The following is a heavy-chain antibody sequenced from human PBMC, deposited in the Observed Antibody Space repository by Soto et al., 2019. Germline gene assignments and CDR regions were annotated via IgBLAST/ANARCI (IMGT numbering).Heavy chain of an antibody. CDR1: GGSISSGGYY. J-gene: IGHJ6*02. D-gene: IGHD1-26*01. CDR2: IYYSGST. V-gene: IGHV4-31*03. Sequence: PSETLSLTCTVSGGSISSGGYYWSWIRQHPGKGLEWIGYIYYSGSTYYNPSLKSRVTISVDTSKNQFSLKLSSVTAADTAVYYCARDGSYYYYGMDVWGQGTKVTVSS. CDR3: ARDGSYYYYGMDV.